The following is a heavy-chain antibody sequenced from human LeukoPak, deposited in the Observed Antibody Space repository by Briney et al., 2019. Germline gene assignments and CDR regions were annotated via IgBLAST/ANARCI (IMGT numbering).Heavy chain of an antibody. CDR1: GFTFSSYW. J-gene: IGHJ6*02. CDR2: IKQDGSEK. Sequence: PGGSLRLSCAASGFTFSSYWMSWVRQAPGKGLEWVANIKQDGSEKYYVDSVKGRFTISRDNAKNSLYLQMSSLRAEDTAVYYCARGPTDVLLWFGEQYYYYYGMDVWGQGTTVTASS. D-gene: IGHD3-10*01. V-gene: IGHV3-7*01. CDR3: ARGPTDVLLWFGEQYYYYYGMDV.